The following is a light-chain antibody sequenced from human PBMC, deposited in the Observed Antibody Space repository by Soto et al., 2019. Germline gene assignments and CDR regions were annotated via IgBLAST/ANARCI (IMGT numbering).Light chain of an antibody. CDR3: QYDKDDSRL. CDR2: KAS. J-gene: IGKJ1*01. Sequence: DIQMTQSPSTLSASIGDRVTITCRASQSVDSWLAWYQQQPGKAPKLLIYKASSLQTGVPSRFSGSAYGTEFTLTISSLQPDDFATYYCQYDKDDSRLFGQGTKVDIK. CDR1: QSVDSW. V-gene: IGKV1-5*03.